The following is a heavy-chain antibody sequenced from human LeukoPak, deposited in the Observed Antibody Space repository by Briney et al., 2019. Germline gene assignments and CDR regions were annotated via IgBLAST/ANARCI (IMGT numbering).Heavy chain of an antibody. D-gene: IGHD3-10*02. CDR2: IYYSGNT. J-gene: IGHJ4*02. Sequence: SETLSLTCTVSGGSISPYYWSWIRQPPGKGLEWLGYIYYSGNTDYNPSLKSRGAISVDTSKNQFSLKLSSVTAADTAVYYCARSTGSTMFIDYWGQGTLVTVSS. CDR3: ARSTGSTMFIDY. CDR1: GGSISPYY. V-gene: IGHV4-59*01.